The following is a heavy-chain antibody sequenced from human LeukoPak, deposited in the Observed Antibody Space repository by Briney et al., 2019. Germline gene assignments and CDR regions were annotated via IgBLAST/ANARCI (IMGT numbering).Heavy chain of an antibody. D-gene: IGHD3-22*01. Sequence: SQTLSLTCAISGDSVSSNSADWNWIRQSPSRGLEWLGRTYYRSKWYNDYAVSVKSRITINPDTSKNQFSLQLNSVTPEDTAVYYCAREASITMIVVVRFAFDIWGQGTMVTVSS. CDR1: GDSVSSNSAD. CDR2: TYYRSKWYN. CDR3: AREASITMIVVVRFAFDI. V-gene: IGHV6-1*01. J-gene: IGHJ3*02.